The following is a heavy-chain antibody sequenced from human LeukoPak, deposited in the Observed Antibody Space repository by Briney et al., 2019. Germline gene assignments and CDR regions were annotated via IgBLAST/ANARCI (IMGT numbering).Heavy chain of an antibody. Sequence: SQTLSLTCAISGDSVSSNSVAWNWIRQSPSRGLEWLGRTYHRSKWYNDYALSVKSRISVNPDTPKNQFSLQLNSVTPEDTAVYYCARGRSYSFDYWGQGTLVTASS. J-gene: IGHJ4*02. CDR1: GDSVSSNSVA. D-gene: IGHD1-26*01. V-gene: IGHV6-1*01. CDR2: TYHRSKWYN. CDR3: ARGRSYSFDY.